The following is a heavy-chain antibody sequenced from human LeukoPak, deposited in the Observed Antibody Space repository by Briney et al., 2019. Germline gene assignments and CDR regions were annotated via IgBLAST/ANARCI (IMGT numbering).Heavy chain of an antibody. CDR3: ARVVAYDSTGYYLYYFDY. J-gene: IGHJ4*02. CDR2: INHGGST. Sequence: SETLSLTCAVYGGSFSGYYWSWIRQPPGKGLEWIGEINHGGSTNYNPSLKSRVTISIDTSKNQFSLKLRSVTAADTAVYYCARVVAYDSTGYYLYYFDYWGQGTLVTVAA. D-gene: IGHD3-22*01. CDR1: GGSFSGYY. V-gene: IGHV4-34*01.